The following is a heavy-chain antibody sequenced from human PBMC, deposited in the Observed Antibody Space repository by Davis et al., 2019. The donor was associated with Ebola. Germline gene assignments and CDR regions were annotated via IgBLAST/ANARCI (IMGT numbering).Heavy chain of an antibody. J-gene: IGHJ6*04. CDR1: GFTFSSYW. D-gene: IGHD2-2*01. V-gene: IGHV3-7*01. CDR3: AREERQFVVVPAAIYYYYYGMDV. CDR2: IKQDGSEK. Sequence: PGGSLRLSCAASGFTFSSYWMSWVRQAPGKGLEWVANIKQDGSEKYYVDSVKGRFTISRDNAKNSLYLQMNSLRAEDTAVYYCAREERQFVVVPAAIYYYYYGMDVWGKGTTVTVSS.